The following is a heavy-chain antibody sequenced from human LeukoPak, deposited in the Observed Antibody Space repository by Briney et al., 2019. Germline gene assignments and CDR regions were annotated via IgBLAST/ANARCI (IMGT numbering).Heavy chain of an antibody. CDR1: GGSISSYY. V-gene: IGHV4-59*01. CDR3: ARDSGIGLDY. D-gene: IGHD2-21*01. CDR2: IYYRGST. J-gene: IGHJ4*02. Sequence: SETLSLTCTVSGGSISSYYWSWIRQPPGKGLEWIGYIYYRGSTNYNPSLKSRVTISVDTSKNQFSLKLSSVTAADTAVYYCARDSGIGLDYWGQGTLVTVSS.